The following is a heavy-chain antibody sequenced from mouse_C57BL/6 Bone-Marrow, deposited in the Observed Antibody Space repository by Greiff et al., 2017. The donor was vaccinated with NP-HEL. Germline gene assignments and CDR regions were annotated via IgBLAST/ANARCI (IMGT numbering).Heavy chain of an antibody. CDR2: INPGSGGT. CDR3: ARVDYYGSSGYAMDY. D-gene: IGHD1-1*01. V-gene: IGHV1-54*01. Sequence: VHLVESGAELVRPGTSVKVSCKASGYAFTNYLIEWVKQRPGQGLEWIGVINPGSGGTNYNEKFKGKATLTADKSSSTAYMQLSSLTSEDSAVYFCARVDYYGSSGYAMDYWGQGTSVTVSS. CDR1: GYAFTNYL. J-gene: IGHJ4*01.